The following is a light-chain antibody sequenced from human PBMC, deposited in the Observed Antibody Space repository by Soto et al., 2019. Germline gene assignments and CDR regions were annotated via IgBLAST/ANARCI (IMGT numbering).Light chain of an antibody. CDR3: QQHSNWPRT. CDR1: QSVSSD. V-gene: IGKV3-11*01. J-gene: IGKJ1*01. CDR2: DAS. Sequence: EIVFTQSPTTLSLSPGERATLSCRASQSVSSDLAWYQQKPGQAPRLLIYDASNRATGIPARFSGSGSGTVFTLTISSLEPEDFAVYYCQQHSNWPRTFGQGTKVDIK.